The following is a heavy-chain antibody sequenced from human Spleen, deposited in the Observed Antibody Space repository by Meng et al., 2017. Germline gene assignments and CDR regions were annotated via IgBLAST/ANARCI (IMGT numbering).Heavy chain of an antibody. CDR1: GYNFPDYW. CDR3: AREDRFLTAFDI. Sequence: ASVKVSCKPSGYNFPDYWLHWVRRAPGQGLEWMGRIDPKSGDTHYAQRFQGRVTMTGDTSISTAYMELSRLRSDDTAVYYCAREDRFLTAFDIWGQGTMVTVSS. CDR2: IDPKSGDT. J-gene: IGHJ3*02. D-gene: IGHD3-9*01. V-gene: IGHV1-2*06.